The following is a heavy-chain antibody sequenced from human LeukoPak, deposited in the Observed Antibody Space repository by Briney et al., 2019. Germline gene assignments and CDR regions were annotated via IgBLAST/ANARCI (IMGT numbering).Heavy chain of an antibody. CDR3: AREGGYSYGRIYYYYGMDV. D-gene: IGHD5-18*01. V-gene: IGHV4-59*01. Sequence: PSETLSLTCTVSGGSISSYYWSWIRQPPGKGLEWIGYIYYSGSTNYNPSLKSRVTISVDTSKNQFSLKLSSVTAADTAVYYCAREGGYSYGRIYYYYGMDVWGQGTTVTVSS. J-gene: IGHJ6*02. CDR2: IYYSGST. CDR1: GGSISSYY.